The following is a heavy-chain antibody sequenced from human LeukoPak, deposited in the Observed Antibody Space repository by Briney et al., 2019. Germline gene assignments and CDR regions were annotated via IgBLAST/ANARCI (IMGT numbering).Heavy chain of an antibody. D-gene: IGHD3-3*01. CDR3: ARDAPGGYDFWSGYSYDVDY. V-gene: IGHV4-38-2*02. J-gene: IGHJ4*02. Sequence: PSETLSLTCTVSGYSISSGYYWGWIRQPPGKGLEWIGSIYHSGSTYYNPSLKSRVTISVDTSTNQFSLKLSSVTAADTAVYYCARDAPGGYDFWSGYSYDVDYWGQGTLVTVSS. CDR1: GYSISSGYY. CDR2: IYHSGST.